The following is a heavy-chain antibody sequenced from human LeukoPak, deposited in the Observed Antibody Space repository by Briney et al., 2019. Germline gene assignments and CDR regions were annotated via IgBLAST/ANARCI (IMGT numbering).Heavy chain of an antibody. CDR3: ARLGVPASATGDY. D-gene: IGHD2-2*01. CDR1: GFTFSNYW. CDR2: INSDGSAT. Sequence: PGGSLRLSCAASGFTFSNYWMHWVRQAPGKGLVWVSRINSDGSATNYADSVKGRFTISRDNAKNLLYLQMNSLRAEDTAVYYCARLGVPASATGDYWGQGTLVTVSS. V-gene: IGHV3-74*01. J-gene: IGHJ4*02.